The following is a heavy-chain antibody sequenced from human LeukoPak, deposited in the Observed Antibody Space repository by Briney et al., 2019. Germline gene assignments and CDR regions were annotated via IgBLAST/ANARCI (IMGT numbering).Heavy chain of an antibody. CDR2: INPNSGGT. D-gene: IGHD6-13*01. CDR3: ARVSSSSWYEIYFDY. Sequence: ASVKVSCKASGYTFTGYYMHWVRQAPGQGLEWMGRINPNSGGTNYAQKFQGRVTMTRDTSISTAYMELSRLRSDDTAVYYCARVSSSSWYEIYFDYWGQGTLVTVSS. CDR1: GYTFTGYY. J-gene: IGHJ4*02. V-gene: IGHV1-2*06.